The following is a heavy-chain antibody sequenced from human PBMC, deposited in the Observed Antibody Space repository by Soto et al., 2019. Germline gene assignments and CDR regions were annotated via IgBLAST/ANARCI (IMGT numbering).Heavy chain of an antibody. Sequence: QVVLQESGPGLVKPSQTLSLTCAVSCGSMRRGGHAWSGMRQPPGKGLEWLGFIYYTGSTYYNPSLKSRVTLSVDRSKNQFSLNLTSVTAADTAMYFCARAPPGPSPRWDVWGQGTTVTVSS. CDR2: IYYTGST. J-gene: IGHJ6*02. V-gene: IGHV4-30-2*01. D-gene: IGHD3-10*01. CDR1: CGSMRRGGHA. CDR3: ARAPPGPSPRWDV.